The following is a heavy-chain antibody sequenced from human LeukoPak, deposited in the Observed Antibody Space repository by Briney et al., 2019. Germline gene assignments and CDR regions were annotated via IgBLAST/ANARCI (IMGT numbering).Heavy chain of an antibody. CDR1: GGTFSSYA. J-gene: IGHJ4*02. V-gene: IGHV1-69*01. CDR3: ARDRGPSGDYAYFDY. Sequence: GPSVKVSCKASGGTFSSYAISWVRQAPGQGLEWMGGIIPIFGTANYAQKFQGRVTITADESTSTAYMELSSLRSEDTAVYYCARDRGPSGDYAYFDYWGQGTLVTVSS. D-gene: IGHD4-17*01. CDR2: IIPIFGTA.